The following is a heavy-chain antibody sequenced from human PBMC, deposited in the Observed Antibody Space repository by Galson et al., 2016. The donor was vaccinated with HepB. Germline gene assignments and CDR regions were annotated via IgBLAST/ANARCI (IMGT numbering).Heavy chain of an antibody. CDR3: AKDGRIYCSSASCHDHFHY. D-gene: IGHD2-2*01. Sequence: SLRLSCAASGFTFSNYGMHWVRQAPGKGLEWVAADSMDGRRKFYADSVKGRFTISRDNSNSMLFLQMSSLRAEDTAVYYCAKDGRIYCSSASCHDHFHYWGQGTLVTVSS. CDR2: DSMDGRRK. V-gene: IGHV3-30*18. J-gene: IGHJ4*02. CDR1: GFTFSNYG.